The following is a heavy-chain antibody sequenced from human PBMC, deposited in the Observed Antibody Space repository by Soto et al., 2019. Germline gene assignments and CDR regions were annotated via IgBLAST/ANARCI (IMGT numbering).Heavy chain of an antibody. D-gene: IGHD1-7*01. J-gene: IGHJ4*02. Sequence: EVQLAESGGGMVQPGGSLRLSCVASGFTFSSYDMHWVRQAPWKGLEYVSSLSSNGGTTYYGNSVKGRFTISRDNSKNPLYLQMGSLRAEDMAVYYCVRRVSGNYDYWGQGTLVTVSS. V-gene: IGHV3-64*01. CDR1: GFTFSSYD. CDR3: VRRVSGNYDY. CDR2: LSSNGGTT.